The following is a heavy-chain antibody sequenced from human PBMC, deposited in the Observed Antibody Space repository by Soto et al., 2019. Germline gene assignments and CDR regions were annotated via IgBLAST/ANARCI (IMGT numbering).Heavy chain of an antibody. Sequence: QVQLVQSGAEVKKPGASVKVSCKASGYTFTGYYMHWVRQAPGQGLEWMGWINPNSGGTNYAQKFQGWVTMTRDTSNSPAYMELSRLRSDDTAVYYCARLKGTTYYDYVWGSYRPYWYFDLWGRGTLVTVSS. CDR1: GYTFTGYY. CDR2: INPNSGGT. CDR3: ARLKGTTYYDYVWGSYRPYWYFDL. J-gene: IGHJ2*01. D-gene: IGHD3-16*02. V-gene: IGHV1-2*04.